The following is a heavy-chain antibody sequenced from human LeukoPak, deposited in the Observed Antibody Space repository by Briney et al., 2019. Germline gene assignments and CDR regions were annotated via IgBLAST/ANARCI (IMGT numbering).Heavy chain of an antibody. CDR3: ARDGEFYYDRSSY. CDR2: ISNSDSESDTII. CDR1: GFTFRTYE. J-gene: IGHJ4*02. Sequence: GGSLRLSCVASGFTFRTYEMNWVRQAPGKGLGWVSYISNSDSESDTIIKYADSVKGRFTISRDNAKKSLYLQMNSLRVEDTAVYYCARDGEFYYDRSSYWGQGSLVTVSS. D-gene: IGHD3-22*01. V-gene: IGHV3-48*03.